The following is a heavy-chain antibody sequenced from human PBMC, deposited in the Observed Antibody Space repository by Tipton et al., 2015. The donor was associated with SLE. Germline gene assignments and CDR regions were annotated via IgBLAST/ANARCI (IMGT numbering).Heavy chain of an antibody. D-gene: IGHD6-19*01. CDR3: ARHAFAVAYPEEEYFQH. CDR2: IYYSGRT. Sequence: GLVKPSETLSLTCTVSGGSITSSSYYWGWIRQPPGKGLEWIGYIYYSGRTDSNPSLKSRLTISVDTSKNQFSLRLTSVTAADTAVYYCARHAFAVAYPEEEYFQHWGQGSLVTVPS. V-gene: IGHV4-39*07. J-gene: IGHJ1*01. CDR1: GGSITSSSYY.